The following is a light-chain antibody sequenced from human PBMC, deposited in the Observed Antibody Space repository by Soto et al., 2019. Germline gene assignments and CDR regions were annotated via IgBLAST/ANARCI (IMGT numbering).Light chain of an antibody. CDR3: HQYTKWPPIT. Sequence: EIVMTQSPATLTVSPGERATLSCRASQSVNSDLAWYQQKPGQAPRLLIYDASTRATGIPARFSGSGSGTEFTLSISSLQSEDFAVYYCHQYTKWPPITFGQGTRLEIK. CDR2: DAS. CDR1: QSVNSD. V-gene: IGKV3-15*01. J-gene: IGKJ5*01.